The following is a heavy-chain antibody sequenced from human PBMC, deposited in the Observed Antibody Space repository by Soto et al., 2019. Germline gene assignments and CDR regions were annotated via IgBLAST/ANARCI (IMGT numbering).Heavy chain of an antibody. V-gene: IGHV1-69*01. CDR2: IIPIFGTA. D-gene: IGHD4-17*01. CDR3: ARVGDYGGNYGAFDI. CDR1: GGTFSSYA. Sequence: QVQLVQSGAEVKKPGSSVNVSCKASGGTFSSYAISWVQQAPGQGLEWMGGIIPIFGTANYAQKFQGRVTITADESTRRAYIELSSLRSEDTAVYYCARVGDYGGNYGAFDIWGQGTMVIVSS. J-gene: IGHJ3*02.